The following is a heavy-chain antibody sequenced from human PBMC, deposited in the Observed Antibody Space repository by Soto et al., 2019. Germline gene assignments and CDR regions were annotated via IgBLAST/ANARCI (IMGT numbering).Heavy chain of an antibody. CDR3: EREPNDSLDV. J-gene: IGHJ6*02. V-gene: IGHV3-7*01. CDR2: IKQDGREK. D-gene: IGHD2-15*01. CDR1: GFTFSSYW. Sequence: EVQLVESGGGLVQPGGSLRLSCAASGFTFSSYWMSWVRQAPGKGLEWVANIKQDGREKYNVDSVKARFTISRDNAKNSLYLQMNSLRAEDTAVYYCEREPNDSLDVWGQGTTVTVSS.